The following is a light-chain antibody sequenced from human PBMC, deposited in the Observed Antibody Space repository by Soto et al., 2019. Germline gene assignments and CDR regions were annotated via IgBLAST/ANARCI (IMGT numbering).Light chain of an antibody. V-gene: IGKV1-9*01. CDR1: EDISSY. Sequence: IQLTQSPSALSASVGDRVTLTCRASEDISSYLVWYQQKPGAAPKLLIYAASALHSGVPSRFSGSGSGTEFTLTISSLQPDDFATYYCQHYNSYSEAFGQGTKVDI. CDR2: AAS. J-gene: IGKJ1*01. CDR3: QHYNSYSEA.